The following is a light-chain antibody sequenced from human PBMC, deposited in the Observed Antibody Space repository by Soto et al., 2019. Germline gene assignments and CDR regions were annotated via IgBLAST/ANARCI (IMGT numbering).Light chain of an antibody. J-gene: IGLJ1*01. CDR3: TSYTETTPHYF. CDR1: SSDFKSENY. Sequence: QSALTQPASVSGSPGQSITISCSGTSSDFKSENYVSWYRQHPGEGPQLIIYDVAKRPPGVSNRFSGSKSGNTASLIISGLQAEDEADYYCTSYTETTPHYFFGTGTKVTVL. CDR2: DVA. V-gene: IGLV2-14*03.